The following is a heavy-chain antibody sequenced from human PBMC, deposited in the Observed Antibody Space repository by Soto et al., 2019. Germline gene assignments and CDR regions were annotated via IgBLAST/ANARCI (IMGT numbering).Heavy chain of an antibody. CDR3: ARVPTP. Sequence: WSWIRQPPGKGLEWIGYIYHSGSTYYNPSLKSRVTISVDRSKNQFSLKLSSVTAEDTAVYYCARVPTPWGQGTLVTVSS. V-gene: IGHV4-30-2*01. D-gene: IGHD2-2*01. J-gene: IGHJ5*02. CDR2: IYHSGST.